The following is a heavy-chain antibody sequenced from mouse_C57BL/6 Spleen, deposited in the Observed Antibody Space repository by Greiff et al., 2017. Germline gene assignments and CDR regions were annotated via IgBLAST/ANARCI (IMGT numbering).Heavy chain of an antibody. CDR3: ARRVSYDGSPHWYFDV. J-gene: IGHJ1*03. D-gene: IGHD1-1*02. V-gene: IGHV1-59*01. CDR2: IDPSDSYT. Sequence: QVQLQQPGAELVRPGTSVKLSCKASGYTFTSYWMHWVKQRPGQGLEWIGVIDPSDSYTNYNQKFKGKATLTVDPSSSTAYMQLSSLTSEDSAVYYCARRVSYDGSPHWYFDVWGTGTTVTVSS. CDR1: GYTFTSYW.